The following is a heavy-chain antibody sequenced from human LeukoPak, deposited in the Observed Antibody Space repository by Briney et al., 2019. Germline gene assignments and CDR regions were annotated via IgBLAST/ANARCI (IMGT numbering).Heavy chain of an antibody. CDR2: ISYSGST. D-gene: IGHD3-10*01. Sequence: SETLSLTCTVSGXSVTNYYWNWIRQPPGKGLEWLGHISYSGSTIYNPSLNSRVTISLDTSKNQFSLNLNSVTAADTAVYYCARRVLMSSAGVPDTWLDPWGQGTLVTVSS. CDR3: ARRVLMSSAGVPDTWLDP. J-gene: IGHJ5*02. V-gene: IGHV4-59*08. CDR1: GXSVTNYY.